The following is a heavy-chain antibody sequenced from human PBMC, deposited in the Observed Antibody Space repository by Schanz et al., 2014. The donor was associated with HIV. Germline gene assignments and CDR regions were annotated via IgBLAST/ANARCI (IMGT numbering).Heavy chain of an antibody. J-gene: IGHJ6*02. V-gene: IGHV3-23*01. CDR3: ARSPSYGMDV. Sequence: EVRLLESGGGLVQPGGSLRLSCAAFGFTFSSDAMSWVRQAPGKGLEWVSSISAGGDYTYYGDSMKGRFTISRDNAKNSLSLQMNSLRDEDTAVYYCARSPSYGMDVSGQGTTVTVSS. CDR2: ISAGGDYT. CDR1: GFTFSSDA.